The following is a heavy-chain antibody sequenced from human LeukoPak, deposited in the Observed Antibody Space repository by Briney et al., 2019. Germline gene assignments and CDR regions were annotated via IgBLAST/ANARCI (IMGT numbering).Heavy chain of an antibody. Sequence: GGSLRLSCAASGFTFSSYVMHWVRQAPGKGLEWVAIISYDGSNEYYADSVKGRFTISRDNSKNTLYLQMNSLRAADTAVYYCAREAAAGFAFDIWGQGTMVTVSS. CDR3: AREAAAGFAFDI. V-gene: IGHV3-30*04. D-gene: IGHD6-13*01. CDR1: GFTFSSYV. J-gene: IGHJ3*02. CDR2: ISYDGSNE.